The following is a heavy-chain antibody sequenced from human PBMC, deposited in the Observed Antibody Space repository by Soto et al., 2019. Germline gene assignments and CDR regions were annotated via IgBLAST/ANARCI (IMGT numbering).Heavy chain of an antibody. CDR3: ARVRGGADHYYYGMDV. V-gene: IGHV4-31*03. J-gene: IGHJ6*02. CDR1: GGSISSGGYY. D-gene: IGHD3-10*01. Sequence: QVQLQESGPGLVKPSQTLSLTCTVSGGSISSGGYYWSWIRQHPGKGLEWIGYIYYSGSTYYNPSLQFRVTIPFDTSKNQFSLKLRSVTAADTAVYYCARVRGGADHYYYGMDVWGQGTTVTVSS. CDR2: IYYSGST.